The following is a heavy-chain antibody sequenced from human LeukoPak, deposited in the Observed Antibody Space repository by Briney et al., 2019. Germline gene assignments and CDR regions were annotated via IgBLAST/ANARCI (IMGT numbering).Heavy chain of an antibody. V-gene: IGHV1-2*02. CDR1: GYRFSVNY. Sequence: ASVKVCCKASGYRFSVNYIHWVRQAPGQGLEWMAWINPNNGDTNYAQEFQGRVTVTRDTSISTAYMELSRLRYDDPAIYYCARAREVTGLTPWGQGTLVTVSS. J-gene: IGHJ5*02. D-gene: IGHD3-9*01. CDR3: ARAREVTGLTP. CDR2: INPNNGDT.